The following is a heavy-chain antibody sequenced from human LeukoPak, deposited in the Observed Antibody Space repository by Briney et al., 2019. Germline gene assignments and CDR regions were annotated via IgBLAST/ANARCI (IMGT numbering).Heavy chain of an antibody. CDR2: IIPILGVA. D-gene: IGHD1-26*01. V-gene: IGHV1-69*02. CDR3: AREGGSYYFDAFDI. J-gene: IGHJ3*02. Sequence: ASVKVSSKASGGTFSSYTISWVRQAPGQGLEWLGRIIPILGVANYAQKFQGRVTITADISTSTAYMELSSLRSEDTAVYYCAREGGSYYFDAFDIWGQGTMVTVSS. CDR1: GGTFSSYT.